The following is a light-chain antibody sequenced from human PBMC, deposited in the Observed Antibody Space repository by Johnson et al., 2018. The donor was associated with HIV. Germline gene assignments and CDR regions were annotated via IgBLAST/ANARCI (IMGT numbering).Light chain of an antibody. Sequence: QSVLTQPPSVSAAPGQKVTISCSGSRSNIGNNYVSWYQQLPGTAPKLLIYENNKRPSGIPDRFSGSKSGTSATLGITGLQTGDEADYYCGTWDSSLSFYVFGTGTKVTVL. V-gene: IGLV1-51*01. CDR3: GTWDSSLSFYV. CDR2: ENN. J-gene: IGLJ1*01. CDR1: RSNIGNNY.